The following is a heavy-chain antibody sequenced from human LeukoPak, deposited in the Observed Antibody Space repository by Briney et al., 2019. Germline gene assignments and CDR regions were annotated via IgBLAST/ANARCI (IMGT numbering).Heavy chain of an antibody. CDR3: ARRMTIFGNYYYMDV. V-gene: IGHV4-59*01. CDR2: MCPSGRT. D-gene: IGHD3-3*01. Sequence: SETLSLTCTVSNDSISSYCCSWVRQPPGKGLEWIGFMCPSGRTDYNPSLKSRVTISVDTSKNQFSLKLSFVTAADTAVYYCARRMTIFGNYYYMDVWGKGTTVTVSS. CDR1: NDSISSYC. J-gene: IGHJ6*03.